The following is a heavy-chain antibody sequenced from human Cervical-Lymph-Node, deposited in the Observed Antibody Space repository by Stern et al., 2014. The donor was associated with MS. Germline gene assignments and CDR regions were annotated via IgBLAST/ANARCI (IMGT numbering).Heavy chain of an antibody. CDR3: ARDLLWFGEFDWGAMDV. CDR2: ISYDGSKA. CDR1: GFNFSSYA. Sequence: VQLVESGGGVVQPGRSLRLSCAATGFNFSSYAMQWVRQAPGKGLEWVAVISYDGSKAYYADSVKGRFTIYRDNSKKTLFLQMNSLRLEDTADYYCARDLLWFGEFDWGAMDVWGHGTTVTVSS. D-gene: IGHD3-10*01. V-gene: IGHV3-30-3*01. J-gene: IGHJ6*02.